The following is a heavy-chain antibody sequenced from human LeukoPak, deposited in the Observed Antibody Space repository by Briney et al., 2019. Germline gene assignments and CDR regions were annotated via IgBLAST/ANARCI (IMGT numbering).Heavy chain of an antibody. CDR3: ARDQVVEGQQLVPPFDY. Sequence: SETLSLTCAVYGGSFSDYYWSWIRQSPGKGLEWIGEIDHSGSTKYNPSLKSRVTISVDTSKNQFSLKLSSVTAADTAVYYCARDQVVEGQQLVPPFDYWGQGTLVTVSS. CDR2: IDHSGST. V-gene: IGHV4-34*01. CDR1: GGSFSDYY. D-gene: IGHD6-13*01. J-gene: IGHJ4*02.